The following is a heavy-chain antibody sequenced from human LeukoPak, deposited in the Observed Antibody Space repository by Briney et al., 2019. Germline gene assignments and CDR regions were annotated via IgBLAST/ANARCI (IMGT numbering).Heavy chain of an antibody. J-gene: IGHJ4*02. CDR3: ARDAEYYDFWSGYRYYFDY. V-gene: IGHV3-21*01. Sequence: GGSLRLSCAASGFTFSSYSMNWVRQSPGKGLEWDSSISSSSSYIYYADSVKGRFTISRDNAKNSLYLQMNSLRAEDTAVYYCARDAEYYDFWSGYRYYFDYWGQGALVTVSS. D-gene: IGHD3-3*01. CDR1: GFTFSSYS. CDR2: ISSSSSYI.